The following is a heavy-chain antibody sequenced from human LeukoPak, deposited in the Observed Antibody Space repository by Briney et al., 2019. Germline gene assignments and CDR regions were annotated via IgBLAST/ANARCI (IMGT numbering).Heavy chain of an antibody. D-gene: IGHD3-10*01. J-gene: IGHJ5*02. CDR3: ARTYGRSTYGVHYFDP. Sequence: RPGGSLRLSWAAAGFTFSRYWMSWVRQAPGKGREWVSSIKKDGSEKFHADSATGPFTISRDNAKNSLFLQMNTLGAEDAAVYYCARTYGRSTYGVHYFDPWGQGTLVTVSS. CDR2: IKKDGSEK. CDR1: GFTFSRYW. V-gene: IGHV3-7*01.